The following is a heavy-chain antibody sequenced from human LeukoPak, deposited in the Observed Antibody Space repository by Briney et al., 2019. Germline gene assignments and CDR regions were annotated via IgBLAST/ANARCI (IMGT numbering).Heavy chain of an antibody. V-gene: IGHV1-69*13. Sequence: SVKVSCKASGGTFTSYAISWVRQAPGQGLEWMGGIIPFFGTANYAQKFQGRVTITADESTSTAYMELSSLRSEDTAVYYCARGSQLTGDFDYWRQGTLVTDCS. CDR3: ARGSQLTGDFDY. J-gene: IGHJ4*02. CDR2: IIPFFGTA. D-gene: IGHD7-27*01. CDR1: GGTFTSYA.